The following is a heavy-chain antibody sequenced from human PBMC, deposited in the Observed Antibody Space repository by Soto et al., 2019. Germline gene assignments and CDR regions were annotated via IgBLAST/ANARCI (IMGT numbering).Heavy chain of an antibody. CDR2: IIPIFGTA. CDR1: GGTFSSYA. CDR3: ASLGTIFRVVITPNSLDTPFHSYYGMDV. D-gene: IGHD3-3*01. V-gene: IGHV1-69*06. J-gene: IGHJ6*02. Sequence: ASVKVSCKASGGTFSSYAISWVRQAPGQGLEWMGGIIPIFGTANYAQKFQGRVTITADKSTSTAYMELSSLRSEDTAVYYCASLGTIFRVVITPNSLDTPFHSYYGMDVWGQGXTVTVSS.